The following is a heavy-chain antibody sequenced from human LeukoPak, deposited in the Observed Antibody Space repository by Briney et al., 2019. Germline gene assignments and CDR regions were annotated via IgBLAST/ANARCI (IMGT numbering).Heavy chain of an antibody. CDR1: GGSCSGYY. CDR3: ARRGRGYCSSTSCYRAGAFDI. Sequence: SETLSLXCAVYGGSCSGYYWSWIRQPPGKGLESIGEINHSGSTNYNPSLKSRVTISVDTSKNQFSLKLSSVTAADTAVYYCARRGRGYCSSTSCYRAGAFDIWGQGTMVTVSS. CDR2: INHSGST. J-gene: IGHJ3*02. D-gene: IGHD2-2*02. V-gene: IGHV4-34*01.